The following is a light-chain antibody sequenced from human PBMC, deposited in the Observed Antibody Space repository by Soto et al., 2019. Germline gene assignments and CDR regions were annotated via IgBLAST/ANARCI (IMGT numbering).Light chain of an antibody. Sequence: DIQMTQSPSTLSAYVGDRVTITCRASQSVNSWLAWYQQKPGRAPKLLIYSVSNLDSGVPSRFSGSGSGTEFTLTISSLQPDDLATYYCQQFSSYSRTFGQGTKVDIK. CDR2: SVS. CDR1: QSVNSW. J-gene: IGKJ1*01. V-gene: IGKV1-5*01. CDR3: QQFSSYSRT.